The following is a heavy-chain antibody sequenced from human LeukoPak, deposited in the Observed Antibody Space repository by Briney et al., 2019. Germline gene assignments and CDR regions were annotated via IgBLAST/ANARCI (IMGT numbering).Heavy chain of an antibody. CDR1: GGSFSGYY. Sequence: SETLSLTCAVYGGSFSGYYWSWIRQPPGKGLEWIGEINHSGSTNYNPSLKSRVTISVDASKNQFSLKLSSVTAADTAVYYCARTVHYSSGWSPTYYFDYWGQGTPVTVSS. D-gene: IGHD6-19*01. CDR2: INHSGST. CDR3: ARTVHYSSGWSPTYYFDY. V-gene: IGHV4-34*01. J-gene: IGHJ4*02.